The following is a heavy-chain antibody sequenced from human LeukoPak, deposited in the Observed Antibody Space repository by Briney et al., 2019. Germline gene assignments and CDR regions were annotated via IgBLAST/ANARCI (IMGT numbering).Heavy chain of an antibody. J-gene: IGHJ4*02. Sequence: ASETLSLTCAVYGGSFSGYYWSWIRQPPGTGLEWIGEINHSGSTNYNPSLKSRVTISVDTSKNQFSLKLSSVTAADTAVYYCATGLGYYDISGSHHDYWGQGTLVTVSS. CDR3: ATGLGYYDISGSHHDY. D-gene: IGHD3-22*01. CDR1: GGSFSGYY. V-gene: IGHV4-34*01. CDR2: INHSGST.